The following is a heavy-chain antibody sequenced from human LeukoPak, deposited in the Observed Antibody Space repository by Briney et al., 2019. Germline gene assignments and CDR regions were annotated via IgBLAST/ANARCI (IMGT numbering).Heavy chain of an antibody. Sequence: PGGSLRLSCAASGFTFSSYWMHWVRQAPGKGLVWVSAISGSGGSTYYADSVKGRFTISRDNSKNTLYLQMNSLRAEDTAVYYCAKDLLLTYYYDSSGLDYWGQGTLVTVSS. V-gene: IGHV3-23*01. J-gene: IGHJ4*02. CDR2: ISGSGGST. D-gene: IGHD3-22*01. CDR3: AKDLLLTYYYDSSGLDY. CDR1: GFTFSSYW.